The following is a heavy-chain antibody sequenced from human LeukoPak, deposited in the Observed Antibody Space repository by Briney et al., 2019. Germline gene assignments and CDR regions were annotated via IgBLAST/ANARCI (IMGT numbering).Heavy chain of an antibody. V-gene: IGHV4-39*01. CDR3: ARTPGYSSSWYDY. Sequence: SETLSLTCTASGGSISSSSYYWGWIRQPPGKGLEWIGSIYYSGSTYYNPSLKSRVTISVDTSKNQFSLKLSSVTAADTAVYYCARTPGYSSSWYDYWGQGTLVTVSS. CDR1: GGSISSSSYY. J-gene: IGHJ4*02. CDR2: IYYSGST. D-gene: IGHD6-13*01.